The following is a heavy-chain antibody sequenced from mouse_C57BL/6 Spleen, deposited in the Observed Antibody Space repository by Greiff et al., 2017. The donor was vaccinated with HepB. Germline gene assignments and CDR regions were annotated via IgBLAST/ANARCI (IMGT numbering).Heavy chain of an antibody. V-gene: IGHV3-1*01. J-gene: IGHJ3*01. CDR1: GYSITSGYD. Sequence: EVKLMESGPGMVKPSQSLSLTCTVTGYSITSGYDWHWIRHFPGNKLEWMGYISYSGSTNYNPSLKSRISITHDTSKNHFFLKLNSVTTEDTATYYCARPLYYGSSYGFAYWGQVTLVTVSA. CDR3: ARPLYYGSSYGFAY. CDR2: ISYSGST. D-gene: IGHD1-1*01.